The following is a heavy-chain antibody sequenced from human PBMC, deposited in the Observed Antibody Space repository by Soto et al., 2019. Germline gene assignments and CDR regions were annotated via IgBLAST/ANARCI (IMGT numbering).Heavy chain of an antibody. CDR1: GGSISSGDYY. CDR3: ARDSGWFHAFDI. Sequence: SETLSLTCTVSGGSISSGDYYWSWIRQPPGKGLEWIGYIYYSGSTYYNPSLKSRVTISVDTSKNQFSLKLSSVTAADTAVYYCARDSGWFHAFDIWGQGTMVTVSS. D-gene: IGHD6-19*01. V-gene: IGHV4-30-4*01. CDR2: IYYSGST. J-gene: IGHJ3*02.